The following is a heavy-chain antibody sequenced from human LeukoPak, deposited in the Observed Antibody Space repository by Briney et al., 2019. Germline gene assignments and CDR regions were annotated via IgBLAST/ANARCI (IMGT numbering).Heavy chain of an antibody. J-gene: IGHJ4*02. CDR1: GFTFSSYA. V-gene: IGHV3-23*01. CDR2: ITASGGGT. D-gene: IGHD3-3*01. CDR3: AKGLGFWSGNYPPFDY. Sequence: GGSLSLSCAASGFTFSSYAMSWVRQTPGKGLEWVSGITASGGGTYHADSVKGRFTISRDNSIQTLNLQMNNQRDEDTAIYYCAKGLGFWSGNYPPFDYRGQ.